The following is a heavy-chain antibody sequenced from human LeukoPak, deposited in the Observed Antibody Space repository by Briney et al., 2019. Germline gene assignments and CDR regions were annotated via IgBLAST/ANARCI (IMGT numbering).Heavy chain of an antibody. CDR2: ISNNGNTI. D-gene: IGHD2-2*01. J-gene: IGHJ4*02. CDR3: ARGLRRGFCSSASCSVFDY. CDR1: GFTFSNHE. Sequence: GGSLRLSCAASGFTFSNHEMNWVRQAPGKGLEWVSYISNNGNTIYYADSVKGRFSISRDNAKNSLLLQLSSLSAEDTAIYYCARGLRRGFCSSASCSVFDYWGQGTLVTVSS. V-gene: IGHV3-48*03.